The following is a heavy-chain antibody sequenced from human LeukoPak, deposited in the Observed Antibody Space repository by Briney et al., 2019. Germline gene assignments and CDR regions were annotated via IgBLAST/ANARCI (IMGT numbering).Heavy chain of an antibody. D-gene: IGHD1-1*01. V-gene: IGHV3-30*02. CDR1: GFTFSSYG. J-gene: IGHJ6*02. CDR3: AKAPWRRTTGTTAGYYYGMDV. Sequence: PGGSLRLSCAASGFTFSSYGMHWVRQAPGKGLEWVAFIRYDGSNKYYADSVKGRFTISRDNSKNTLYLQMNSLRAEDTAVYYCAKAPWRRTTGTTAGYYYGMDVWGQGTTVTVSS. CDR2: IRYDGSNK.